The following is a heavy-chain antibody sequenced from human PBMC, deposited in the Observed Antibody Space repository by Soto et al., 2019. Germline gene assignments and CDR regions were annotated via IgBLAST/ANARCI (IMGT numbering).Heavy chain of an antibody. D-gene: IGHD3-10*01. CDR3: ARGAMGNYYNDY. CDR1: GFTFSSYW. J-gene: IGHJ4*02. CDR2: IKGDGIST. Sequence: EMQLVESGGGLVQSGGSLRLSCAASGFTFSSYWMHWVRQAPGKGLVWVSRIKGDGISTNYADSVKGRFTISRDNAKDTVFLQMNGLSADDTAVYYCARGAMGNYYNDYWGQGTLVTVSS. V-gene: IGHV3-74*01.